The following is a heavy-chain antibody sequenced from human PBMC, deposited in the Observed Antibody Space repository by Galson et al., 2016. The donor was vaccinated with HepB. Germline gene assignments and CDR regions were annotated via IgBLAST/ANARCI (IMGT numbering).Heavy chain of an antibody. J-gene: IGHJ4*02. D-gene: IGHD4-23*01. CDR3: AGGKLATGWGY. CDR1: GGSISSDTW. Sequence: ETLSLTCAVSGGSISSDTWWSWVRQPPGKGLEWIGEIYRSGTANYNPSLKSRFVISLDKSKNQFSLTVNSVTAADTAVYYCAGGKLATGWGYWGQGTLVIVSS. CDR2: IYRSGTA. V-gene: IGHV4-4*02.